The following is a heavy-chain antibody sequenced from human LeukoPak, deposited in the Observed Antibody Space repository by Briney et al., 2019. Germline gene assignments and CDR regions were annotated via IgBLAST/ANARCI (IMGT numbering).Heavy chain of an antibody. J-gene: IGHJ4*02. CDR1: GGTFSSYA. CDR3: LWVIAVAAPYFDY. V-gene: IGHV1-69*04. D-gene: IGHD6-19*01. CDR2: IIPILGIA. Sequence: SVTVSCKASGGTFSSYAISWVRQAPGQGLEWMGRIIPILGIANYAQKFQGRATITADKSTSTAYMELSSLRSEDTAVYYCLWVIAVAAPYFDYWGQGTLVTVSA.